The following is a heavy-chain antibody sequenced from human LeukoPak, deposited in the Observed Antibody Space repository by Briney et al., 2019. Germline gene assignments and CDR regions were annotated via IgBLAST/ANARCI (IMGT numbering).Heavy chain of an antibody. CDR3: AREEVDYGATFAN. D-gene: IGHD4-17*01. CDR1: GYTFTGYY. J-gene: IGHJ4*02. Sequence: GASVKVSCKASGYTFTGYYIHWVRQAPGQGLEWMGWINPKSGGTDFAQKFQGRVTMTSDTSISTAYMELSRLRSDDTAVYYCAREEVDYGATFANWGQGTLVTVSS. V-gene: IGHV1-2*02. CDR2: INPKSGGT.